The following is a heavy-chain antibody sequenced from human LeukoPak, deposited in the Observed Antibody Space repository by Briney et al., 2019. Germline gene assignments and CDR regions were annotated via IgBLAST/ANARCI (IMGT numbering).Heavy chain of an antibody. D-gene: IGHD3-22*01. CDR3: ANDEDDSSGSFDY. J-gene: IGHJ4*02. CDR1: GFTFSSYA. V-gene: IGHV3-23*01. Sequence: GGSLRLSCAASGFTFSSYAMSWVRQAPGKGLEWVSGISGSGAGTYYADSVKGRFTISRDNSKNTLYLQMNSLRAEDTAVYYCANDEDDSSGSFDYWGQGTLVTVSS. CDR2: ISGSGAGT.